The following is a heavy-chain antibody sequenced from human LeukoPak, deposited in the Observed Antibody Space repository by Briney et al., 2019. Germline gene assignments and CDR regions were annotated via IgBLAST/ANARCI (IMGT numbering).Heavy chain of an antibody. CDR2: IYPGDSDT. CDR1: GYSFTSYW. D-gene: IGHD4-11*01. V-gene: IGHV5-51*01. CDR3: ATLHLPDDYGNYEQDY. Sequence: LGESLKISCKSSGYSFTSYWIGWVRQMPEKGLEWMGIIYPGDSDTRYRPSFQGQVTISADKSISTAYLQWSSLKASDTAMYYCATLHLPDDYGNYEQDYWGQGTLVTVSS. J-gene: IGHJ4*02.